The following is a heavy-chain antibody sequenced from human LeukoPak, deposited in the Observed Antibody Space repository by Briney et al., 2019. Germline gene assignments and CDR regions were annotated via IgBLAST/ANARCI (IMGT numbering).Heavy chain of an antibody. CDR2: ISGSGGST. CDR3: AKGLSIVGASPFDY. D-gene: IGHD1-26*01. V-gene: IGHV3-23*01. Sequence: PGGSLRLSCAASGFTFSSYGMSWVRQAPGKGLEWVSAISGSGGSTYYADSVKGRFTISRDNSKNTLYLQMNSLRAEDTAVYYCAKGLSIVGASPFDYWGQGTLVTVSS. J-gene: IGHJ4*02. CDR1: GFTFSSYG.